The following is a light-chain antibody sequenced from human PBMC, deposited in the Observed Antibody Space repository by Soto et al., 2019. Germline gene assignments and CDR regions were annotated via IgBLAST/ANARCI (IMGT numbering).Light chain of an antibody. Sequence: QSVLTQTPSVSGAPGQRVTISCTGSSSNIGAGYDVYWYQQLPGTAPKLLIYGNNNRPSGVPDRFSGYKSGTSASLAITGLQAEDEADYYCQSYDSSLRRVFGGGTKVTVL. CDR1: SSNIGAGYD. CDR2: GNN. CDR3: QSYDSSLRRV. V-gene: IGLV1-40*01. J-gene: IGLJ2*01.